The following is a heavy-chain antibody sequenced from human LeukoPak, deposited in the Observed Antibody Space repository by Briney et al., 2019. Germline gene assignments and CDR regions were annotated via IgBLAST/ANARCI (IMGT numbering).Heavy chain of an antibody. CDR3: AKVGEGYCSGGSCYTPPDY. V-gene: IGHV3-30-3*02. CDR2: ISYDGSNK. CDR1: GFTFSSYA. D-gene: IGHD2-15*01. J-gene: IGHJ4*02. Sequence: PGGSLRLSCAASGFTFSSYAMHWVRQAPGKGLEWVAVISYDGSNKYYADSVKGRFTISRDNSKNTLYLQMNSLRAEDTAVYYCAKVGEGYCSGGSCYTPPDYWGQGTLVTVSS.